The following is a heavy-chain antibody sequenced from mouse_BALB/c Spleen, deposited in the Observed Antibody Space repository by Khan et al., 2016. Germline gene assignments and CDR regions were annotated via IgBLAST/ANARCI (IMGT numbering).Heavy chain of an antibody. V-gene: IGHV1-87*01. Sequence: QVQLQQSGAELVRPGASVKLSCNASGYTFTSYWMQWVKQRPGQGLEWIGPIYPGDGDTRYTQKFKGKATLTADKSSSKAYMQLSSLASEDSAVYYCASDYGSSYDYFDYWGQGTTLTVSS. CDR2: IYPGDGDT. CDR1: GYTFTSYW. CDR3: ASDYGSSYDYFDY. D-gene: IGHD1-1*01. J-gene: IGHJ2*01.